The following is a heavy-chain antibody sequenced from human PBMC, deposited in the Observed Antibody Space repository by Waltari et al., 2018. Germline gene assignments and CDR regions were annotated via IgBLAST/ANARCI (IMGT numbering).Heavy chain of an antibody. V-gene: IGHV4-39*01. D-gene: IGHD4-17*01. Sequence: LQLQESGPGLVKPSETLSLTCTVSGGAISSSTYYWGWMRQAPGKGLEWIGSFFYSGSTYYKPSLRSRVTISVDASKNQFSLRLSSVTAADTAVYYCARRYGDYVDAYFWGQGTLVTVSS. CDR3: ARRYGDYVDAYF. CDR1: GGAISSSTYY. J-gene: IGHJ4*02. CDR2: FFYSGST.